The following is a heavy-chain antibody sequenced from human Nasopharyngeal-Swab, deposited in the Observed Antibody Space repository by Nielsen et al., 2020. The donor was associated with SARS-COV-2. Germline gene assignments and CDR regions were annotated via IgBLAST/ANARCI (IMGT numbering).Heavy chain of an antibody. CDR2: IWYDGSNK. CDR3: AKDTALYLAFDI. V-gene: IGHV3-33*06. CDR1: GFTFSSYA. J-gene: IGHJ3*02. D-gene: IGHD3-9*01. Sequence: GESLKISCAASGFTFSSYAMHWVRQAPGKGLEWVAVIWYDGSNKYYADSVKGRFTISRDNSKNTLYLQMNSLRAEDTAVYYCAKDTALYLAFDIWGQGTMVTVSS.